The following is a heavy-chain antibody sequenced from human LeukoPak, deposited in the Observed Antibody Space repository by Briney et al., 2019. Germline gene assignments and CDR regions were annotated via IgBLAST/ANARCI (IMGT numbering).Heavy chain of an antibody. Sequence: GASVKVSCKAPGYTFTNYGISWVRPAPGQGLERMGWISVYNANTNYAQNLQGRVTMTTETSTSTAYMELRSLRSDDTAVYYCARDGGSSWGNYYYYMDVWGEGTTVTVSS. J-gene: IGHJ6*03. V-gene: IGHV1-18*01. CDR1: GYTFTNYG. D-gene: IGHD6-13*01. CDR2: ISVYNANT. CDR3: ARDGGSSWGNYYYYMDV.